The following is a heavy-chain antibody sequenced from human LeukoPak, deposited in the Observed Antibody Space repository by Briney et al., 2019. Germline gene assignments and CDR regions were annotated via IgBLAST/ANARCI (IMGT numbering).Heavy chain of an antibody. V-gene: IGHV3-11*04. CDR3: ATHIRNGGSWGIDF. CDR1: GFTFSDYY. Sequence: GGSLRLSCAASGFTFSDYYMNWIRQAPGKGLEWVSYISNSGSTIYYADSVKGRFTISRDNAKNSLYLQMNSLRAEDTSVYYCATHIRNGGSWGIDFWGQGTLVTVSS. CDR2: ISNSGSTI. D-gene: IGHD2-15*01. J-gene: IGHJ4*02.